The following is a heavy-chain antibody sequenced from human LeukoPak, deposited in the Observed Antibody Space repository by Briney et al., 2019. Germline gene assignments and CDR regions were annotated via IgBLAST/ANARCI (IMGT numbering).Heavy chain of an antibody. J-gene: IGHJ3*02. CDR2: ISWSRYII. V-gene: IGHV3-9*01. Sequence: PGRSLRLSCAASGFTFDEYAMHWVRQAPGKGLEWVSGISWSRYIIEYADSVRGRFTISRDNAKNSLFLQMNSLRAEDSAMYYCVRDHVGGSCVDCPLGDAFDTWGQWTMVTVSS. CDR1: GFTFDEYA. CDR3: VRDHVGGSCVDCPLGDAFDT. D-gene: IGHD2-15*01.